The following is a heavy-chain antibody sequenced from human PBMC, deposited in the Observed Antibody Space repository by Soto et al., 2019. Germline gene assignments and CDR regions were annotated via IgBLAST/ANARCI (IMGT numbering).Heavy chain of an antibody. CDR3: AKVISVNITMVRGIYDY. D-gene: IGHD3-10*01. CDR2: IKQDGSEK. CDR1: GFTFSSYW. J-gene: IGHJ4*02. Sequence: GGSLRLSCAASGFTFSSYWMSWVRQAPGKGLEWVANIKQDGSEKYYVDSVKGRFTISRDNSKNTLYLQMNSLRAEDTAVYYCAKVISVNITMVRGIYDYWGQGTLVTVSS. V-gene: IGHV3-7*03.